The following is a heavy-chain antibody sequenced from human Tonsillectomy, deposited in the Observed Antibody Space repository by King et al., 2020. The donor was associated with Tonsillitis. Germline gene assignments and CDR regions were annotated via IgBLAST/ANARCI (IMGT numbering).Heavy chain of an antibody. Sequence: QLQESGPGLVKPSETLSLTCNVSGGSVSSGSYYWSWIRQPPGKGLEWIGYIYYSGSSNYNPSLKSRVTISVDTSKNQFSLQLSSVTAADTAVYYCARGSRGYSYGWGQGTLVTVSS. CDR1: GGSVSSGSYY. J-gene: IGHJ4*02. V-gene: IGHV4-61*01. CDR3: ARGSRGYSYG. CDR2: IYYSGSS. D-gene: IGHD5-18*01.